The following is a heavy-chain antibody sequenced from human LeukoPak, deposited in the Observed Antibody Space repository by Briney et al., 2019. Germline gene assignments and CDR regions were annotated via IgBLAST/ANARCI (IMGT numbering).Heavy chain of an antibody. Sequence: GGSLRLSCAASGFTLSDHYMDWVRQAPGKGLEWVGRTRNKANSYTTEYAASVKGRITISRDDSKNSLHLQMNSLKTEDTAVYYCVRLRYSSGWYEDYWGQGTLVTVSS. CDR3: VRLRYSSGWYEDY. CDR2: TRNKANSYTT. D-gene: IGHD6-19*01. V-gene: IGHV3-72*01. J-gene: IGHJ4*02. CDR1: GFTLSDHY.